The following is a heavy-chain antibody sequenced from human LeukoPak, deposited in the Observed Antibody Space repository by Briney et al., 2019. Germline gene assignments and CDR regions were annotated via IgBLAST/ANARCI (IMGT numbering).Heavy chain of an antibody. Sequence: PSETLSLTCSVSTAGSITGYHWNCIRQSAGGGLEWIGRADTTGNTKYNPSLKSRVIISVDTSNKQFSLKLTPVTAADTAVYYCARGGGDYVGWFDPWGQGTLVIVSS. CDR2: ADTTGNT. J-gene: IGHJ5*02. CDR3: ARGGGDYVGWFDP. CDR1: TAGSITGYH. D-gene: IGHD4-17*01. V-gene: IGHV4-4*07.